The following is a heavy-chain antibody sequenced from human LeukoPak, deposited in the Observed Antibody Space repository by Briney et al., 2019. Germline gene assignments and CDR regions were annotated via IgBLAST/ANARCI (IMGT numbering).Heavy chain of an antibody. D-gene: IGHD3-10*01. V-gene: IGHV4-34*08. J-gene: IGHJ5*02. Sequence: PSETLSLTCAVYGVTFSGYYWSWTRQPPGKGLEWIGEINHSGSTNYNPSLKSRVTISVDTSKNQSSLKLRSVPAAHTAESYYTSSQSVLLWFGESSNWFDTWGQGTLVTVSS. CDR3: TSSQSVLLWFGESSNWFDT. CDR1: GVTFSGYY. CDR2: INHSGST.